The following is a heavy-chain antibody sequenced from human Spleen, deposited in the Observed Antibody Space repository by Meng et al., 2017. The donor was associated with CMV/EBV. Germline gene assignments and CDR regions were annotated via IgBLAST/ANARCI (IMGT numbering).Heavy chain of an antibody. Sequence: GESLKISCAASGFSLSNYRMNWVRQAPGKGLQWVSYISSSSGHIYYADSVKGRFTISRDNAKNALYLQMNSLGAEDTAVYYCARQRATTRYAMDVWGQGTTVTVSS. V-gene: IGHV3-21*06. CDR3: ARQRATTRYAMDV. D-gene: IGHD4-17*01. CDR1: GFSLSNYR. J-gene: IGHJ6*02. CDR2: ISSSSGHI.